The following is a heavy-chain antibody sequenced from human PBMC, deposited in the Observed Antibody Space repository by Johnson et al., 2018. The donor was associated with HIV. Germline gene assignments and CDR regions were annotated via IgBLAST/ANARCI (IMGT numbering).Heavy chain of an antibody. Sequence: VQLVESGGGVVQPGRSLRLSCAASGFTFSSYWMHWVRQAPGKGLVWVSRINSDGSSTSYADSVKGRFTISRDNAKNTLYLQMNSLRAEDTAVYYCARGGAYCGGDCNAFDIWGQGTMVTVSS. CDR3: ARGGAYCGGDCNAFDI. V-gene: IGHV3-74*02. D-gene: IGHD2-21*02. CDR2: INSDGSST. CDR1: GFTFSSYW. J-gene: IGHJ3*02.